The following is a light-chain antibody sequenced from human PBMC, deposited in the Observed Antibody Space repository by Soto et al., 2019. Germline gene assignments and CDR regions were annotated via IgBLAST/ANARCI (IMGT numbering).Light chain of an antibody. CDR3: QQHDGRPTMT. V-gene: IGKV1-33*01. J-gene: IGKJ5*01. CDR1: QDISNY. Sequence: DIQMTQAPSSLSASVGDRVTITCQASQDISNYLNWYQQKPGRAPRLLIYDVSNLETGVPSRFSGSGSGTDFTFTINSLQADDFATYYCQQHDGRPTMTFGQGTRLDIK. CDR2: DVS.